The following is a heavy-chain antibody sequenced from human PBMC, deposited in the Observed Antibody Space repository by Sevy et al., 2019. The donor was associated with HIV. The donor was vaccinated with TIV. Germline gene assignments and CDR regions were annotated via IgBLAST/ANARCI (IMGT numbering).Heavy chain of an antibody. CDR3: APLSSGSHFDAFDI. CDR2: FDPVNGKS. D-gene: IGHD6-25*01. CDR1: EFTLIELS. V-gene: IGHV1-24*01. J-gene: IGHJ3*02. Sequence: ASVKVSCKVSEFTLIELSMHWVRQAPGKGLEWMGGFDPVNGKSIYTQKFQGRLTMTEDTSIDTAYMELSSLTSVDTAVYYCAPLSSGSHFDAFDIWGQGTMVTVSS.